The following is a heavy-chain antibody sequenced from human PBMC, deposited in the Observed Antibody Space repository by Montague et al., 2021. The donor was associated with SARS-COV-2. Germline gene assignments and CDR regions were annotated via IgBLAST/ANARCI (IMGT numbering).Heavy chain of an antibody. CDR1: GGSFSDNY. CDR2: INHRGTS. J-gene: IGHJ4*02. Sequence: SETLSLTCAVYGGSFSDNYWSWIRKPPGKGLEWIGEINHRGTSNYNPSLKSRVSISVDTSKNQFSLHLGSVTAADTAVYYCARGRQHFNMIVVVMTGGEYYFDXWGQGTLVTVSS. V-gene: IGHV4-34*01. CDR3: ARGRQHFNMIVVVMTGGEYYFDX. D-gene: IGHD3-22*01.